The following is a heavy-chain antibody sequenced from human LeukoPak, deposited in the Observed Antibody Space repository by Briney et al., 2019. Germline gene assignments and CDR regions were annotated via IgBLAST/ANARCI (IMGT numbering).Heavy chain of an antibody. J-gene: IGHJ4*02. CDR3: ARDAKYCSSISCYTDY. CDR2: ISYDESNK. D-gene: IGHD2-2*02. Sequence: QTGGSLRLSCAASGFTFSSNAMHWVRQAPGKGLEWVALISYDESNKYYADSVKGRFTISRENSKNTLYLQMNSLRPEDTAVYYCARDAKYCSSISCYTDYWGQGTLVTVSS. CDR1: GFTFSSNA. V-gene: IGHV3-30-3*01.